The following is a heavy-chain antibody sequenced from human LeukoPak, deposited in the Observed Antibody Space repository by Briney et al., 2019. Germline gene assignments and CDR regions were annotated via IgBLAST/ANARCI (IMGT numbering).Heavy chain of an antibody. CDR3: AKDYYDSSGYYYREGYFDY. J-gene: IGHJ4*02. Sequence: SGGSLRLSCAASGFTFDDYAMHWVRQAPGKGLEWVSGISWNSGGIGYADSVKGRFTISRDNAKNSLYLQMNSLRAEDTALYYCAKDYYDSSGYYYREGYFDYWGQGTLVTVSS. V-gene: IGHV3-9*01. CDR2: ISWNSGGI. D-gene: IGHD3-22*01. CDR1: GFTFDDYA.